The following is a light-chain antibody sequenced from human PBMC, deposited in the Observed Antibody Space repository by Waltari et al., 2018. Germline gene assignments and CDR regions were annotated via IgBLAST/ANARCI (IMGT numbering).Light chain of an antibody. CDR2: HAS. Sequence: EIVLTQSPGTLSLSPGERATLACRASQSVSGFLAWYQQKPGQAPRLLIYHASNRATGIPELFSGSGSGTDFSLTISRLEPEYFAVYYCQNHEKLPATFGQGTKVEI. J-gene: IGKJ1*01. CDR1: QSVSGF. CDR3: QNHEKLPAT. V-gene: IGKV3-20*01.